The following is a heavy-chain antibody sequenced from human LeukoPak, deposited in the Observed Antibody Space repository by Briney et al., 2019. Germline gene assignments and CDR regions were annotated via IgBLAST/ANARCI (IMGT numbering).Heavy chain of an antibody. Sequence: ASVKVSCKASGYTFTGYYMHWVRQAPGQGLEWMGWINPNSGSTNYAQKFQGRVTMTRDTSISTAYMELSRLRSDDTAVYYCARVGGYSGYEYFDYWGQGTLVTVSS. D-gene: IGHD5-12*01. CDR3: ARVGGYSGYEYFDY. J-gene: IGHJ4*02. CDR1: GYTFTGYY. V-gene: IGHV1-2*02. CDR2: INPNSGST.